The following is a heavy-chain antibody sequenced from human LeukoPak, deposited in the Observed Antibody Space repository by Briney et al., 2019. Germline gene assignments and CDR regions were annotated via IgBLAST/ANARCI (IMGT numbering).Heavy chain of an antibody. V-gene: IGHV1-2*02. CDR3: AREFRTTTWSYDAFDL. CDR2: INPTSGGT. CDR1: GYTCTDYY. D-gene: IGHD1/OR15-1a*01. Sequence: ASVKVSCKASGYTCTDYYMHWVRQAPGQGLEWVGWINPTSGGTNYAQKFQDRVTMTRDTSNNTSYMELSRLRSDDTAVYYCAREFRTTTWSYDAFDLWGQGTMVTVSS. J-gene: IGHJ3*01.